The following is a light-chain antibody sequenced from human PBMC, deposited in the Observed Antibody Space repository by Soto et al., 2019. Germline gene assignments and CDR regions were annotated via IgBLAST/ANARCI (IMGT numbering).Light chain of an antibody. CDR1: QSISNN. J-gene: IGKJ1*01. Sequence: EIVMTQSPATLSVSPGERATLSCRASQSISNNLAWYQQTPGQAPRLLIYGAFTRATGVPARFSGSGSGTEFTLTISTLQSEDFAVYYCQQYNRWPPWTFGQGTKVEIK. V-gene: IGKV3-15*01. CDR2: GAF. CDR3: QQYNRWPPWT.